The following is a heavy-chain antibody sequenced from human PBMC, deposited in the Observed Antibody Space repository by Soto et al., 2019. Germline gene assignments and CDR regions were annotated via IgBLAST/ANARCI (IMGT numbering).Heavy chain of an antibody. Sequence: NPSETLSLTCTVSGDSISSGDYYWNWIRQPPGKGLEWIGHIYSSGSTNYNPSLKSRVTISLDTSKMKSSLKLSSVSAADTAVYYCARDLYYWSRGWGQGTLVTVSS. D-gene: IGHD3-3*01. CDR1: GDSISSGDYY. V-gene: IGHV4-30-4*01. CDR2: IYSSGST. J-gene: IGHJ4*02. CDR3: ARDLYYWSRG.